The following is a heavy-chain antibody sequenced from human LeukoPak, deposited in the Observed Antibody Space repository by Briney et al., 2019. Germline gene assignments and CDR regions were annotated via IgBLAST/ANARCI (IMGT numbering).Heavy chain of an antibody. Sequence: GGSLRLSCAASGFTVSSNYMSWVRQAPGKGLEWVSIIYRGTGTYYADSVKGRFTISRDNSKNTLYLQMNSLRAEDTAVYYCAKDLRPRPLEWELLRNDAFDIWGQGTMVTVSS. V-gene: IGHV3-66*01. CDR1: GFTVSSNY. CDR2: IYRGTGT. D-gene: IGHD1-26*01. CDR3: AKDLRPRPLEWELLRNDAFDI. J-gene: IGHJ3*02.